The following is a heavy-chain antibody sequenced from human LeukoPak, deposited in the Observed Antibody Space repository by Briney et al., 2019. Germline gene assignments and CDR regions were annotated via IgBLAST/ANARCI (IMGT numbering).Heavy chain of an antibody. CDR2: ISGRGTIT. Sequence: TGGSLRLSCAASGFTFSTYAMSWVRQTPGTGLEYVSTISGRGTITYYADSVKGRFTMSRDNYKNTLYLQMDSLRPDHTAVYFCAKTTPVQDDSWTAGLDSWGQGTLVTVSS. CDR1: GFTFSTYA. V-gene: IGHV3-23*01. D-gene: IGHD3/OR15-3a*01. CDR3: AKTTPVQDDSWTAGLDS. J-gene: IGHJ5*02.